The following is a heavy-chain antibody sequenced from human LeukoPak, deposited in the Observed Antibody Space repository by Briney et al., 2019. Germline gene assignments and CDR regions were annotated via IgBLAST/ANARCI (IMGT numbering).Heavy chain of an antibody. CDR2: IGTAGDT. D-gene: IGHD6-13*01. Sequence: GGSLRLSCAASGFTFSSYDMHWVRQATGKGLEWVSAIGTAGDTYYPGSVKGRFTISRENAKNSLYLQMNSLRAGDTAVYYCARASIAAAGTLFDYWGQGTLVTVSS. CDR1: GFTFSSYD. V-gene: IGHV3-13*01. CDR3: ARASIAAAGTLFDY. J-gene: IGHJ4*02.